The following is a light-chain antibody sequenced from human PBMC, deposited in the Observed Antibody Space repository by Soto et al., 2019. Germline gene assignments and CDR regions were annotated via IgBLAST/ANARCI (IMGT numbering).Light chain of an antibody. V-gene: IGKV3D-15*01. CDR3: QQYNNWPRT. CDR1: QRLSSN. J-gene: IGKJ1*01. CDR2: GAS. Sequence: EIVLTQSPGTLSLSPGERSTLSCMASQRLSSNYLAWFQQKPGQAPRLLIYGASSRATGIPDRFSGSGSGTEFTLTISSLQSEDFGVYYCQQYNNWPRTFGQGTQVDIK.